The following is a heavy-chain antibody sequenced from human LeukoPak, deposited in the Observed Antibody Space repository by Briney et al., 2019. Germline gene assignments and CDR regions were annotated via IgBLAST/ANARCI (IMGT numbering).Heavy chain of an antibody. CDR3: ARDVGYSYVFDY. CDR1: GGTFSRYA. J-gene: IGHJ4*02. Sequence: ASVKVSCKASGGTFSRYAINWVRQAPGQGLEWMGGIIPIFGTANYAQKFRGRVTITADESTSTAYMELSSLRSEDTAVYYCARDVGYSYVFDYWAREPWSPSPQ. CDR2: IIPIFGTA. V-gene: IGHV1-69*13. D-gene: IGHD5-18*01.